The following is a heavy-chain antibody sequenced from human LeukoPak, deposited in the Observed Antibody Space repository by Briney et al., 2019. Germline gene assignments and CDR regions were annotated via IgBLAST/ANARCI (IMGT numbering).Heavy chain of an antibody. CDR3: ARDKNYDILTGYYAFDI. CDR2: IYYSGST. Sequence: PGGSLRLSCSASGFTFSGYVMGWVRQAPGKGLEWIGYIYYSGSTNYNPSLKSRVTISVDTSKNQFSLKLSSVTAADTAVYYCARDKNYDILTGYYAFDIWGQGTMVTVSS. CDR1: GFTFSGYV. V-gene: IGHV4-59*01. D-gene: IGHD3-9*01. J-gene: IGHJ3*02.